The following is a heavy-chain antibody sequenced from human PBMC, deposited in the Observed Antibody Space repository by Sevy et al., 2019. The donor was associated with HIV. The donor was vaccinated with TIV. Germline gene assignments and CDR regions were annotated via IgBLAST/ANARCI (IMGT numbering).Heavy chain of an antibody. Sequence: GGSLRLSCVASGFIFSNYGMHWVRQAPGKGPEWVAVIWYDGSNPSYVDSVQGRFTISRDNSRNTLYLEMSSLRVEDTSVYYCVREFSGAFPYFDNWGQGSLVTVSS. V-gene: IGHV3-33*01. J-gene: IGHJ4*02. CDR2: IWYDGSNP. CDR3: VREFSGAFPYFDN. CDR1: GFIFSNYG. D-gene: IGHD1-26*01.